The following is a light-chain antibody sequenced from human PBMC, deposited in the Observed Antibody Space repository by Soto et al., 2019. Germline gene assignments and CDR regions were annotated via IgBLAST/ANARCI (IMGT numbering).Light chain of an antibody. Sequence: EIRMTQSPSSLSASVGDRVTITCRASQGISHYLAWYQQKPGKPPTLLMYGASTLQSGVPSRFSGSGSGTDFTLTISSLQPEDVAVYYCQRYNSAPRTFGQGTKVEIK. CDR1: QGISHY. J-gene: IGKJ1*01. CDR2: GAS. CDR3: QRYNSAPRT. V-gene: IGKV1-27*01.